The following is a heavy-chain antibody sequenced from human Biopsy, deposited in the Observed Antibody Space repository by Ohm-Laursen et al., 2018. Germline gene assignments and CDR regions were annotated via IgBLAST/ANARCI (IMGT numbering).Heavy chain of an antibody. V-gene: IGHV3-21*01. J-gene: IGHJ4*02. CDR2: ISASGNHI. D-gene: IGHD2-8*01. CDR1: EFIFSRFW. CDR3: ARDGEAKYCKHGVCPSDF. Sequence: LRLSCAASEFIFSRFWMYWVRQAPGKGLVWVSSISASGNHIYYTDSVKGRFTVSRDNGKNSVYLQMNSLRVEDTAVYYCARDGEAKYCKHGVCPSDFWGQGTLVTVSS.